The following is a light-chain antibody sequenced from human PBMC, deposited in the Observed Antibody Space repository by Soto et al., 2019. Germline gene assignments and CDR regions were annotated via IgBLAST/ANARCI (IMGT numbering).Light chain of an antibody. CDR3: SSYTTSNTRQIV. J-gene: IGLJ1*01. CDR2: DVS. V-gene: IGLV2-14*03. Sequence: QSVLTQPASVSGSPGQSITISCTGTSSDVGGYNYVSWYQHHPGKAPKLMIYDVSNRPSGVSNRFSGCKSGDTVSLTISGLQPEEEADYYCSSYTTSNTRQIVFGTGTKVTVL. CDR1: SSDVGGYNY.